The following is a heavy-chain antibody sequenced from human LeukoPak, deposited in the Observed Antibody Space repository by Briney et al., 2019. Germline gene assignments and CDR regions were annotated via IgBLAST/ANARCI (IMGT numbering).Heavy chain of an antibody. D-gene: IGHD4-23*01. CDR1: GSSFNNYA. CDR2: ISDSSTTK. CDR3: ARGWVTKGFYDY. V-gene: IGHV3-23*01. J-gene: IGHJ4*02. Sequence: PGGSLRLSCAASGSSFNNYAMSWVRQSPGKGLEWVPAISDSSTTKYYAGSVKGRFTISRDNSKNTLYLQMNNLRAEDTAVYSCARGWVTKGFYDYWGLGTLVTVSS.